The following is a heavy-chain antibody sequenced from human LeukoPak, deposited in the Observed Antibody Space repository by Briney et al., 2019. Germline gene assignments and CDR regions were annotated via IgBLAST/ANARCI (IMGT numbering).Heavy chain of an antibody. CDR2: IRSKANSYAT. CDR1: GFTFSGSA. CDR3: TRPRYCSSTSCSRFDY. J-gene: IGHJ4*02. D-gene: IGHD2-2*01. V-gene: IGHV3-73*01. Sequence: GGSLRLSCAASGFTFSGSAMHWVRQASGKGLEWVGRIRSKANSYATAYAASVKGRFTISRDDSKNTACLQMNSLKTEDTAVYYCTRPRYCSSTSCSRFDYWGQGTLVTVSS.